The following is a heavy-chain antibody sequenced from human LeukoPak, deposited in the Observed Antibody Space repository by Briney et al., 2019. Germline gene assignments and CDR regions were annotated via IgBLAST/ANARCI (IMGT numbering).Heavy chain of an antibody. CDR2: IYYSGST. Sequence: PSETLSLTCSVSGGSIRSYYWSWIRQPPGKGLEWMGYIYYSGSTNYNPSLKSRVTISVDTSKNQFSLKLGSVTAADTAVYYCGSYYYGSGTYSIDYWGQGTLVTVSS. CDR3: GSYYYGSGTYSIDY. J-gene: IGHJ4*02. CDR1: GGSIRSYY. V-gene: IGHV4-59*08. D-gene: IGHD3-10*01.